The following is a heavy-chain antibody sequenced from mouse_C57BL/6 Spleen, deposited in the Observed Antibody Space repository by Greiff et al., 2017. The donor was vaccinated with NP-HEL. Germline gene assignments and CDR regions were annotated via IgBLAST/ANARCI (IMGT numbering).Heavy chain of an antibody. V-gene: IGHV5-9-1*02. J-gene: IGHJ4*01. D-gene: IGHD2-3*01. CDR1: GFTFSSYA. Sequence: EVKVVESGEGLVKPGGSLKLSCAASGFTFSSYAMSWVRQTPEKRLEWVAYISSGGDYIYYADTVKGRFTISRDNARNTLYLQMSSLKSEDTAMYYCTRVPMMVTTPCAMDYWGQGTSVTVSS. CDR2: ISSGGDYI. CDR3: TRVPMMVTTPCAMDY.